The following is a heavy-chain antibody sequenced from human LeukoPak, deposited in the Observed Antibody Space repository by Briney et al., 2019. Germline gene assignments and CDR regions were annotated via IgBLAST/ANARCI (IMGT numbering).Heavy chain of an antibody. CDR2: ISSSSSSI. D-gene: IGHD3-22*01. V-gene: IGHV3-48*04. CDR1: GFTFSSYS. J-gene: IGHJ4*02. Sequence: GGSLRLSCAASGFTFSSYSMNWVRQAPGKGLEWVSYISSSSSSIYYADSVKGRFTISRDNAKNSLYLQMNSLRAEDTAVYYCVRDDDRPDNGLDYWGQGTLVTVSS. CDR3: VRDDDRPDNGLDY.